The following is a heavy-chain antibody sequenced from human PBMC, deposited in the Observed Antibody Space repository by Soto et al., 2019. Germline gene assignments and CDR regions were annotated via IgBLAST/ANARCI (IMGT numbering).Heavy chain of an antibody. CDR2: ISSSSIYI. Sequence: PGGSLRLSCAASGFTFSSYSMNWVRQAPWKGLEWVSSISSSSIYIYYADSVKGRFTISRDNAKNSLYLQMNSLRAEDTAVYYCARCYDFWSDYWGQGTLVTVSS. CDR3: ARCYDFWSDY. CDR1: GFTFSSYS. V-gene: IGHV3-21*01. D-gene: IGHD3-3*01. J-gene: IGHJ4*02.